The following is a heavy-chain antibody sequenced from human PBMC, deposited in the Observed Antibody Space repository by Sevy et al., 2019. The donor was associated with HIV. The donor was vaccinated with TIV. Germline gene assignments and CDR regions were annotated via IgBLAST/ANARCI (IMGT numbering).Heavy chain of an antibody. CDR3: ARPYGSGSWEAFDI. CDR1: GFTFSSYS. V-gene: IGHV3-21*01. D-gene: IGHD3-10*01. J-gene: IGHJ3*02. CDR2: ISSSSSYI. Sequence: GGSLRLSCAASGFTFSSYSMNWVRQAPGKGLEWVSSISSSSSYIYYADSLRGRFTISRDNAKNSLYLQMNSLRAEDTAVYYCARPYGSGSWEAFDIWGQGTMVTVSS.